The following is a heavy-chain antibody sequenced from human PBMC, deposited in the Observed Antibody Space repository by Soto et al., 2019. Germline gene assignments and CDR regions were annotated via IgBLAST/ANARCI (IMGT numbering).Heavy chain of an antibody. CDR2: INHSGRT. D-gene: IGHD6-19*01. J-gene: IGHJ2*01. CDR3: ARLASGWQYYYFDF. V-gene: IGHV4-34*01. CDR1: GGSFSPYF. Sequence: QVQLQQWGAGLLKPSETLSLTCAVYGGSFSPYFWSWIRQPPGKGLEWIGEINHSGRTNYNPSLTRRATLSVDTSKNQVSLKLTSVTAADTAVYYCARLASGWQYYYFDFWGRDTPVTVSS.